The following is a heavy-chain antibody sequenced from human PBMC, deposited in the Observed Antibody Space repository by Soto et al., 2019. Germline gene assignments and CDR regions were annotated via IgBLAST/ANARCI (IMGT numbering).Heavy chain of an antibody. CDR3: ARYIGAVTYGMDV. J-gene: IGHJ6*02. V-gene: IGHV3-33*01. CDR2: ISYDGSNK. CDR1: GFTFSSYG. Sequence: PGGSLRLSCPASGFTFSSYGMHWVRQAPGKGLDWVAVISYDGSNKYYSDSVKGRFTISTDNSKNTLYLKMNSLRAXDKAVYYCARYIGAVTYGMDVRRQRNTVTVSS. D-gene: IGHD6-13*01.